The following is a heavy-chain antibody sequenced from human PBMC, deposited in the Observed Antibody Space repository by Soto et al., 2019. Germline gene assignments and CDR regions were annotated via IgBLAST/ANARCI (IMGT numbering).Heavy chain of an antibody. CDR2: IYYSGST. V-gene: IGHV4-30-4*01. CDR3: ARDRVGLHVFHI. D-gene: IGHD1-26*01. J-gene: IGHJ3*02. CDR1: GGSVSSDDYY. Sequence: QVQLQESGPGLVKSSQTLSLTCTVSGGSVSSDDYYWSWIRQLPGKGLEWIGHIYYSGSTYYNPSLKSRVTISVDTSKNQFSLKLSSVTAADTAVYYCARDRVGLHVFHIWGQGTMVTVSS.